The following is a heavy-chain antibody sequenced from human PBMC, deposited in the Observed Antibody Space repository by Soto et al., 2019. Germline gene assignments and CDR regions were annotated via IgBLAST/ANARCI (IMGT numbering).Heavy chain of an antibody. CDR1: GDSMSGYY. CDR2: IFHSGTT. CDR3: ARLSFGDQGNY. J-gene: IGHJ4*02. V-gene: IGHV4-59*01. Sequence: QVQLQESGPGLVKPSETLSLTCTVSGDSMSGYYWSWIRQSPGRRLEWLGFIFHSGTTNYNPSLKRRLSMSVDVSKNQFSLRVTSVTAADTAIYYCARLSFGDQGNYWGQGTLVTVSS. D-gene: IGHD2-21*02.